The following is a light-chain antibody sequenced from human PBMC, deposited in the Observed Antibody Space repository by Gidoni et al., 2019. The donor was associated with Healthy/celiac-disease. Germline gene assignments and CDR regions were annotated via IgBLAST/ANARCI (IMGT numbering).Light chain of an antibody. CDR2: WAS. CDR1: QSVLYSSNIKNY. CDR3: QQYYSTPRFT. Sequence: DIVMTQSPDSLAVSLGERATINCKSSQSVLYSSNIKNYLAWYQQKPGQPPKLLIYWASTRESGVPDRFSGSGSGTDFTLTISSLQAEDVAVYYCQQYYSTPRFTFGPGTKVDIK. J-gene: IGKJ3*01. V-gene: IGKV4-1*01.